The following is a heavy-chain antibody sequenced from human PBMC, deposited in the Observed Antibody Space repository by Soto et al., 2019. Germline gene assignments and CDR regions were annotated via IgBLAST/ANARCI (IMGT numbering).Heavy chain of an antibody. Sequence: SETLSLTCTVSVVSVNSGSFYWTWIRQPPGKGLEWIGFVSYSGTTKYNASLKSRVTISVDTSRSQISLKVSSVTAADTAVYYCARGATVTHSDYWGQGTLVTVSS. J-gene: IGHJ4*02. CDR1: VVSVNSGSFY. CDR3: ARGATVTHSDY. V-gene: IGHV4-61*01. D-gene: IGHD4-17*01. CDR2: VSYSGTT.